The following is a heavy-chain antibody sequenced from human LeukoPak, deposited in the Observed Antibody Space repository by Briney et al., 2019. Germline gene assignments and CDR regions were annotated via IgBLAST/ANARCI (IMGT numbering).Heavy chain of an antibody. J-gene: IGHJ5*02. Sequence: GGSLRLSCAASGFTFSSYSMNWVRQAPGKGLEWVSSISSSSSYIYYADSVKGRFTISRDNAKNSLYLQMNSLRAEDTAVYYCARGLHYYGSGSYHQSRIYNWFDPWGQGTLVTVSS. CDR2: ISSSSSYI. CDR1: GFTFSSYS. V-gene: IGHV3-21*01. D-gene: IGHD3-10*01. CDR3: ARGLHYYGSGSYHQSRIYNWFDP.